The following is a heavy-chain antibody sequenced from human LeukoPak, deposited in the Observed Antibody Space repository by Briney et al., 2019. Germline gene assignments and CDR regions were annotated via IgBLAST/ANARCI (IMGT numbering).Heavy chain of an antibody. J-gene: IGHJ4*02. CDR1: GFTVSSNY. CDR2: ISNDGDT. CDR3: AKDYSYYYDSSGSYDY. D-gene: IGHD3-22*01. Sequence: GGSLRLSCAASGFTVSSNYMSWVRQGPGKGLECVSVISNDGDTYYADSAKGRFTISRDTSKNTLYLQMNSLRAEDTAVYYCAKDYSYYYDSSGSYDYWGQGTLVTVSS. V-gene: IGHV3-53*01.